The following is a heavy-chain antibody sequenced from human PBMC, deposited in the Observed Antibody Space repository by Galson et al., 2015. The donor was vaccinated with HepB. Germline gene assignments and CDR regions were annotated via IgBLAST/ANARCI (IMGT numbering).Heavy chain of an antibody. CDR3: AKRKSPSVRSPDY. CDR1: GFTFSIYA. V-gene: IGHV3-23*01. D-gene: IGHD5/OR15-5a*01. J-gene: IGHJ4*02. CDR2: IGSSGATT. Sequence: SLRLSCAASGFTFSIYAMNWVRQAPGKGLEWVSVIGSSGATTYYADSVKGRFTISRDNSKNTLYLQMNSLRAEDTAIYYCAKRKSPSVRSPDYWGQGTLVTVSS.